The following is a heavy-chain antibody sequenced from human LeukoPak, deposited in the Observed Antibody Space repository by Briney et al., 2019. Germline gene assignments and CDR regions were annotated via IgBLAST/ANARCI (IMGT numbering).Heavy chain of an antibody. D-gene: IGHD1-26*01. CDR3: AKPRDSIVGTTTPTRLATLDI. J-gene: IGHJ3*02. V-gene: IGHV3-23*01. CDR2: ISTGGGST. CDR1: GFTFSSNA. Sequence: PGGSLRLSCAASGFTFSSNAMSWVRQAPGKGLEWVSAISTGGGSTYYADSVKGRFTISRDNPNNTLYLQMNNQRAEDTAVYYCAKPRDSIVGTTTPTRLATLDIWGQGTMVTVSS.